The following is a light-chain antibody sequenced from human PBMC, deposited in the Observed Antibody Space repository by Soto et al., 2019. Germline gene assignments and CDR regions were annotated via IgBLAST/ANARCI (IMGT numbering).Light chain of an antibody. CDR1: SSNIGADYD. V-gene: IGLV1-40*01. J-gene: IGLJ3*02. CDR2: SNN. Sequence: QPVLTQPPSVSGAPGLRVTISCTGSSSNIGADYDVHWYQQIPGKAPKLLIYSNNKRPSGVPDRFSGSKSGTSASLAITGLQAEYEADYYCLSYDDRLSGSGVFGGGTKLTVL. CDR3: LSYDDRLSGSGV.